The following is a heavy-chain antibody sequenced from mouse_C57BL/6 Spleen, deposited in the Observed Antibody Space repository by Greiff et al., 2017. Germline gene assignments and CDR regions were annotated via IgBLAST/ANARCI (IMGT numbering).Heavy chain of an antibody. D-gene: IGHD1-1*01. V-gene: IGHV1-26*01. Sequence: EVQLQQSGPELVKPGASVKISCKASGYTFTDYYMNWVKQSHGKSLEWIGDINPNNGGTSYNQKFKGKATLNVDKSSSTAYMALRSLTSEDSAVYYCARVDYGSSYEGYYFDDWGQGTTLTVSS. CDR3: ARVDYGSSYEGYYFDD. J-gene: IGHJ2*01. CDR2: INPNNGGT. CDR1: GYTFTDYY.